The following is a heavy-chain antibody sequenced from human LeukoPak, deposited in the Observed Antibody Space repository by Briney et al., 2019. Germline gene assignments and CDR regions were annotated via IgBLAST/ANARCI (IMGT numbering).Heavy chain of an antibody. CDR1: RYTFTSYA. J-gene: IGHJ4*02. CDR3: ASGITMIDDYFDY. CDR2: INTNTGNP. Sequence: ASVKVSCKASRYTFTSYAMNWVRQAPGQGLEWMGWINTNTGNPTYAQGFTGRFVFSLDTSVSTAYLQISSLKAEDTAVYYCASGITMIDDYFDYWGQGTLVTVSS. V-gene: IGHV7-4-1*02. D-gene: IGHD3-22*01.